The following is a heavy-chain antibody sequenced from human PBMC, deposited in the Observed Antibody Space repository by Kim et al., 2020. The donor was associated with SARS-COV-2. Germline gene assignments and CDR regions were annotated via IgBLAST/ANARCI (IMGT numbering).Heavy chain of an antibody. CDR3: AKSFSGSYFGYDY. CDR1: GFTFNTYG. D-gene: IGHD1-26*01. J-gene: IGHJ4*02. CDR2: ISYDGSNK. Sequence: GGSLRLSCAASGFTFNTYGMHWVRQAPGKGLEWVAVISYDGSNKYYAHSVKGRFTISRDNSKNTLYLQMNSLRIEDTAVYYCAKSFSGSYFGYDYWGQGTLVTVSS. V-gene: IGHV3-30*18.